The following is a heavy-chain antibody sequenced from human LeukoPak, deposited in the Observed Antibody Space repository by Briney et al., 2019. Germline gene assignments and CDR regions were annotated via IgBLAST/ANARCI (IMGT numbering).Heavy chain of an antibody. V-gene: IGHV7-4-1*02. CDR3: ARDSGSSTLPRRELDY. Sequence: GASVQVSCKASGYTFTSYAMNWVRQAPGQGLEWMGWINTNTGNPTYAQGFTGRFVFSLDTSVSTAYLQISSLKAEDTAVYYCARDSGSSTLPRRELDYWGQGTLVTVSS. D-gene: IGHD2-15*01. CDR1: GYTFTSYA. J-gene: IGHJ4*02. CDR2: INTNTGNP.